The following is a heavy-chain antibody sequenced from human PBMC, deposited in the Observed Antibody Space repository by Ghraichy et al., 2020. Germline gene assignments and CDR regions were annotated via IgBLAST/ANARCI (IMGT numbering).Heavy chain of an antibody. CDR1: GGSISSSSDF. J-gene: IGHJ3*02. Sequence: GSLRLSCTVSGGSISSSSDFWSWIRQPPGKGLEWIGTVYSLASTYFNPSLKSRATISVESSKSQFSLKLRSVTAADTAVYYCARPPSDYGSGRDAFDIWGQGTMVTVSS. CDR3: ARPPSDYGSGRDAFDI. D-gene: IGHD3-10*01. CDR2: VYSLAST. V-gene: IGHV4-39*01.